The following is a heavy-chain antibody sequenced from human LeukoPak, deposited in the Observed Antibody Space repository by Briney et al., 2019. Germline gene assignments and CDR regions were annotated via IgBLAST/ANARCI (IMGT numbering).Heavy chain of an antibody. V-gene: IGHV3-30*02. CDR1: GFTFSSYG. J-gene: IGHJ6*03. D-gene: IGHD3-9*01. CDR3: ARTSKTPPIRYFDWLSAAYYMDV. CDR2: IRYDGSNK. Sequence: PGGSLRLSCAASGFTFSSYGMHWVRQAPGKGLEWVAFIRYDGSNKYYADSVKGRFTISRDNSKNTLYLQMNSLRAEDTAVYYCARTSKTPPIRYFDWLSAAYYMDVWGKGTTVTVSS.